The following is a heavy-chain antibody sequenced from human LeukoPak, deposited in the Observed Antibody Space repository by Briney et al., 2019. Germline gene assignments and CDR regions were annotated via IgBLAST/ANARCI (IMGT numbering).Heavy chain of an antibody. V-gene: IGHV3-23*01. J-gene: IGHJ4*02. CDR3: AKEFGYPLDY. D-gene: IGHD3-22*01. Sequence: GGSLRLCCAASGFTFSSYAMSWVRQAPGKGLEWVSGISGSGGSTYYADSVKGRFTISRDNSKDTLYLQMNSLRAEDTALYYCAKEFGYPLDYWGQGTLVTVSS. CDR1: GFTFSSYA. CDR2: ISGSGGST.